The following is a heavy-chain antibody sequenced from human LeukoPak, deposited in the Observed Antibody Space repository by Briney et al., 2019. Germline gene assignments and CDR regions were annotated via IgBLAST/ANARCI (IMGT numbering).Heavy chain of an antibody. D-gene: IGHD6-6*01. CDR2: IYYSGST. Sequence: SETLSLTCTASGGSISSYYWSWIRQPPGKGLEWIGYIYYSGSTNYNPSLKSRVTISVDTSKNQFSLKLSSVTAADTAVYYCARLVGSSSYYYYYGMDVWGQGTMVTVSS. V-gene: IGHV4-59*08. CDR3: ARLVGSSSYYYYYGMDV. CDR1: GGSISSYY. J-gene: IGHJ6*02.